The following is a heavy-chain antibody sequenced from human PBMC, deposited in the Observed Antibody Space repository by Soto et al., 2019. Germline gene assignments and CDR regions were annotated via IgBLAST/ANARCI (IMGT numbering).Heavy chain of an antibody. D-gene: IGHD2-15*01. Sequence: GGSLGLSFAASGFTFSSYSMSWVRQAPGKGLDWVSAISASGGSTYYADSVKGRFTISRDISKNTLYLQMNSLRAEDTAVYYCAKSPAQYCSGGSCYLDYWGQGTLVTVSS. CDR2: ISASGGST. V-gene: IGHV3-23*01. CDR3: AKSPAQYCSGGSCYLDY. CDR1: GFTFSSYS. J-gene: IGHJ4*02.